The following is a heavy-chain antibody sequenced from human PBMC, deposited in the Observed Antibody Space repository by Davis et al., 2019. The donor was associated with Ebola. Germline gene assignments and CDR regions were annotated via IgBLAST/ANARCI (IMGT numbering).Heavy chain of an antibody. CDR3: ARGPLYYDILTGYSKFDY. V-gene: IGHV4-34*01. D-gene: IGHD3-9*01. Sequence: SETLSLTCAVYGGSFSGYYWSWIRQPPGKGLEWIGEINHSGSTNYNPSLKSRVTISVDTSKNQFSLKLSSVTAADTAVYYCARGPLYYDILTGYSKFDYWGQGTLVTVSS. CDR1: GGSFSGYY. J-gene: IGHJ4*02. CDR2: INHSGST.